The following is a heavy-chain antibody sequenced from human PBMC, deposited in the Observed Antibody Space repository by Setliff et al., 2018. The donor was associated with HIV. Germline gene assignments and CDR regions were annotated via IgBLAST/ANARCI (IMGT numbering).Heavy chain of an antibody. CDR1: GGSTSNEY. Sequence: SETLSLTCTVSGGSTSNEYWTWIRQSAGKGLEWIGHINTSGSTKYNPSLKSRLTMSVDSSGNQFSLTLTSVTAEDTAVYYCANMQWASNAWYSFDYWGQGALVTVSS. D-gene: IGHD6-19*01. J-gene: IGHJ4*02. CDR2: INTSGST. V-gene: IGHV4-4*07. CDR3: ANMQWASNAWYSFDY.